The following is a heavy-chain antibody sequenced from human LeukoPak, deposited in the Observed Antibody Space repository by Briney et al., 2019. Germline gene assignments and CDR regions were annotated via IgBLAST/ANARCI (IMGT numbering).Heavy chain of an antibody. J-gene: IGHJ6*04. CDR1: GGSFSGYY. CDR2: INHSGST. CDR3: ARYQCRYSSGWGRCYYYYGMDV. V-gene: IGHV4-34*01. Sequence: SETLSLTCAVYGGSFSGYYWSWIRQPPGKGLEWIGEINHSGSTNYNPSLKSRLTISVDTSKNQFSLKLSSVTAADTAVYYCARYQCRYSSGWGRCYYYYGMDVWGKGTTVTVSS. D-gene: IGHD6-25*01.